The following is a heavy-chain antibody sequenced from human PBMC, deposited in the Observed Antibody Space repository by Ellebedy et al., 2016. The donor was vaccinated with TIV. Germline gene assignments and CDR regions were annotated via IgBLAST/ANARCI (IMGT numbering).Heavy chain of an antibody. J-gene: IGHJ4*02. V-gene: IGHV3-7*01. Sequence: GESLKISXAASGFSMSSYWMSWVRQAPGKGPEWVANINQDGSTKYYVDSVKGRFTISRDNAKNSVYLQMNSLRAEDAAVYYCARAIAAAGSYWGQGTLVTVSS. CDR1: GFSMSSYW. CDR2: INQDGSTK. CDR3: ARAIAAAGSY. D-gene: IGHD6-13*01.